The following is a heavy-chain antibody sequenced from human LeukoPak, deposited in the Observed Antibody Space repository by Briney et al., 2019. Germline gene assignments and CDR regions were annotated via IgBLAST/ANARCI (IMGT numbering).Heavy chain of an antibody. CDR2: IKQDGSER. CDR1: GFTFSSFW. J-gene: IGHJ4*02. D-gene: IGHD3-10*02. V-gene: IGHV3-7*01. CDR3: GNVYEY. Sequence: PGGSLRLSCAASGFTFSSFWMGWVRQAPGKGLEWVANIKQDGSERYYVDSVKGRFTISRDNAKSSLYLQMNSLRAEDTAVYYCGNVYEYWGQGALVTVSS.